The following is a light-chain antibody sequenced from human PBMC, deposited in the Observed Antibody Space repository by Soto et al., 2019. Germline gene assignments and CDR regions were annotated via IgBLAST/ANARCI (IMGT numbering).Light chain of an antibody. CDR2: GAS. V-gene: IGKV3-15*01. CDR3: QQYNSWPPYT. Sequence: EIVMTQSPATLSVSPGERATLSCRASQSVSSNLAWYQQKPGQAPRLLISGASTRATGIPGRFSGSGSGTDFTLTISSLQSEDFAVYYCQQYNSWPPYTFGQGTKLEIK. J-gene: IGKJ2*01. CDR1: QSVSSN.